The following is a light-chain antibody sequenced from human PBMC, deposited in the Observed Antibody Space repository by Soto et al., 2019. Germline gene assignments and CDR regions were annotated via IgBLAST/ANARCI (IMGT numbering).Light chain of an antibody. CDR1: SSDVGNYNL. CDR3: CSYTGSSTVGV. CDR2: EVS. J-gene: IGLJ3*02. Sequence: QSALTQPASVSGSPGQSITISCTGTSSDVGNYNLVSWYQQRPGKAPKLMIYEVSKRPSGVSNRFSGSKSGNTASLTLSGLQAEDEADYYCCSYTGSSTVGVFGGGTQLTVL. V-gene: IGLV2-23*02.